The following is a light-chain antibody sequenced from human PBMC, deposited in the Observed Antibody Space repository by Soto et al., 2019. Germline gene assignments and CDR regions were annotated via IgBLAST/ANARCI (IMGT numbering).Light chain of an antibody. Sequence: DIQMTQYPSTVSASVGDRVTITCRASQTISSWLAWYQQKPGKAPKLLIYRASSLESGVPSRFSGSGSGAEFTLTISSLQPDDFATYYCQHYDSYSGTFGPGTEVDIK. CDR2: RAS. CDR3: QHYDSYSGT. J-gene: IGKJ3*01. V-gene: IGKV1-5*03. CDR1: QTISSW.